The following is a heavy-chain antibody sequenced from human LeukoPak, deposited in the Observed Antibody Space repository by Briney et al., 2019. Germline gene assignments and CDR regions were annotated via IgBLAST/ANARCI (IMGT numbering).Heavy chain of an antibody. V-gene: IGHV1-18*04. J-gene: IGHJ4*02. Sequence: ASVKVSCKATGYTFTSYGISWLRQAPGQGLEWMGWISSNSDNTNYAQKLQGRVTMTTVTSSNTAYMELRSLRSDDTAVYYCARDEGSIKVITDYWGQGTLVTVSS. CDR2: ISSNSDNT. D-gene: IGHD1-14*01. CDR1: GYTFTSYG. CDR3: ARDEGSIKVITDY.